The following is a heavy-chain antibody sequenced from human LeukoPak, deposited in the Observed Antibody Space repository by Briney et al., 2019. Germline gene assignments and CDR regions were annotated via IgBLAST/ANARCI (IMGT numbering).Heavy chain of an antibody. V-gene: IGHV3-23*01. CDR3: VREDTPATANY. Sequence: GGSLRLSCAASGFTFSSYAMSWVRQAPGKGLDWVSAISGSGTTTYTADSVKGRFTISRDNSKDTLFLQMHSLRPGDTAVYYCVREDTPATANYWGQGTLVTISS. J-gene: IGHJ4*02. D-gene: IGHD2-21*02. CDR1: GFTFSSYA. CDR2: ISGSGTTT.